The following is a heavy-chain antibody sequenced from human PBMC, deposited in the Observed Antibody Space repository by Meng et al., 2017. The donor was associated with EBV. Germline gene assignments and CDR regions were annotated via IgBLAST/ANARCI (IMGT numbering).Heavy chain of an antibody. CDR1: GGPLRSHA. CDR3: ASESGRGFTPDY. CDR2: FIRWSGAP. V-gene: IGHV1-69*01. J-gene: IGHJ4*02. Sequence: GGDEKRPGDPLTCSPGPSGGPLRSHAVSRVRPALASGLEWMGGFIRWSGAPHYAKKLQDRVTIIADESTSTHSMELHNLRFEDTAMYYCASESGRGFTPDYWGQGTLVTVSS. D-gene: IGHD3-10*01.